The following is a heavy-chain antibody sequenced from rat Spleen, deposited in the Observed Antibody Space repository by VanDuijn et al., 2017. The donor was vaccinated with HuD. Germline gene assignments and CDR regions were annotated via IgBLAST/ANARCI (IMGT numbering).Heavy chain of an antibody. CDR1: GHSITSNY. CDR3: ARYGAGYNLFDY. Sequence: EVQLQESGPGLVKPSKSLSLTCSVTGHSITSNYWGWIRKFPGNKMEWMGYIGYSGSTSYNPSLKSRISITRDTSKNQFFLQLNSVTTEETATYYRARYGAGYNLFDYWGQGVMVTVSS. D-gene: IGHD1-4*01. V-gene: IGHV3-1*01. CDR2: IGYSGST. J-gene: IGHJ2*01.